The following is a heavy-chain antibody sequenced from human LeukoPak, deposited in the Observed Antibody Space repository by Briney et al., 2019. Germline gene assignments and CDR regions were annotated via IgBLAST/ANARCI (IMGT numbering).Heavy chain of an antibody. Sequence: SETLSLTCTVSSGSISTNYWGWIRQSPGKGLEWIGSIYHGGSTYYNPSLRSRVIVSVDTSKNHFSLKMSSVTAADTAVYYCARDLASCAGDCYSDGFDYWGQGALVTVSS. J-gene: IGHJ4*02. V-gene: IGHV4-38-2*02. D-gene: IGHD2-21*02. CDR1: SGSISTNY. CDR3: ARDLASCAGDCYSDGFDY. CDR2: IYHGGST.